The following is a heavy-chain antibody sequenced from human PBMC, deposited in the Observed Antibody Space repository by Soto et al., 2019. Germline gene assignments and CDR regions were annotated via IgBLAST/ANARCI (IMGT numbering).Heavy chain of an antibody. J-gene: IGHJ4*02. CDR3: ARLAKRWLPFSSFDY. V-gene: IGHV4-39*01. D-gene: IGHD5-12*01. CDR1: GGSISSSSYY. CDR2: IYYSGST. Sequence: SETLSLTCTVSGGSISSSSYYWGWIRQPPGKGLEWIGSIYYSGSTYYNPSLKSRVTISVDTSKNQFSLKLSSVTAADTAVYYCARLAKRWLPFSSFDYWGQGTLVTVSS.